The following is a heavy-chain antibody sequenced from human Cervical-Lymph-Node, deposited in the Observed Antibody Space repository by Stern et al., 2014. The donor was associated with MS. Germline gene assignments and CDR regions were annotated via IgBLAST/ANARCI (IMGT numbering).Heavy chain of an antibody. CDR3: ARHDGWLPHY. V-gene: IGHV4-39*01. Sequence: QVQLQESGPGLVKPSETLSLTCSVSGGSISRSTYYWGWIRQPPGKGLEWIGSIYYSGTTYYNPSLKSRVTIDTSPNHFSLRLTSVTAADTAVYYCARHDGWLPHYWSQGTLVTVSS. D-gene: IGHD5-12*01. CDR2: IYYSGTT. J-gene: IGHJ4*02. CDR1: GGSISRSTYY.